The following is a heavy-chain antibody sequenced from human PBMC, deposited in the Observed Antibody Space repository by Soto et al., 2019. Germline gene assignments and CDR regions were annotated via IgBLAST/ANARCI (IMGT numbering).Heavy chain of an antibody. Sequence: ASVKVSCKASGYTFTSYGISWVRQAPGQGLEWMGWISAYNGNTNYAQKLQGRVTMTTDTSTSTAYMELRSLRSDDTAVYYCARDGVEYSSSWYGGYNWFDPWGQGTLVTVSS. J-gene: IGHJ5*02. V-gene: IGHV1-18*01. CDR2: ISAYNGNT. D-gene: IGHD6-13*01. CDR3: ARDGVEYSSSWYGGYNWFDP. CDR1: GYTFTSYG.